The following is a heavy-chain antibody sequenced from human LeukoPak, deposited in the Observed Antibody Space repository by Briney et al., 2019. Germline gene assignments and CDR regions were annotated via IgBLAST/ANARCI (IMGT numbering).Heavy chain of an antibody. J-gene: IGHJ3*02. CDR2: IWYDGSNK. CDR3: AGNWGPLLGAFDI. V-gene: IGHV3-33*01. Sequence: QPGRSLRLSCAASGFTFSSYGMHWVRQAPGKGLEWVAVIWYDGSNKYYADSVKGRFTISRDNSKNTLYLQMNSLRAEDTAVYYCAGNWGPLLGAFDIWGQGTVVTVSS. CDR1: GFTFSSYG. D-gene: IGHD7-27*01.